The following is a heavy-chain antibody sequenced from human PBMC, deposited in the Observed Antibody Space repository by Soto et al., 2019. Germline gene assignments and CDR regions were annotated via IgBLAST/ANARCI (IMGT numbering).Heavy chain of an antibody. J-gene: IGHJ6*02. D-gene: IGHD2-2*02. Sequence: GGSLRLSCAASGFTFSNAWMSWVRQAPGKGLEWVGRIKSKTDGGTTDYAAPVKGRFTISRDDSKNTLYLQMNSLKTEDTAVYYCTTLYCSSTSCYNLYYYGMDVWGQGTTVTVSS. CDR3: TTLYCSSTSCYNLYYYGMDV. CDR1: GFTFSNAW. CDR2: IKSKTDGGTT. V-gene: IGHV3-15*01.